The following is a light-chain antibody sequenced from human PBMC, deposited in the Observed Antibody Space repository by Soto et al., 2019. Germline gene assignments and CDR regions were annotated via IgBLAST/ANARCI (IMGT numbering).Light chain of an antibody. Sequence: EIVMTQSPATLSVSPGERATLSCRASQSVSSNLAWYQQKPGQAPRPLIYGASTRATGIPARFSGSGSGTEFTLTISSLQSEDFAVYYCQQYGSSGTFGQGTKVDIK. J-gene: IGKJ1*01. CDR1: QSVSSN. CDR3: QQYGSSGT. V-gene: IGKV3-15*01. CDR2: GAS.